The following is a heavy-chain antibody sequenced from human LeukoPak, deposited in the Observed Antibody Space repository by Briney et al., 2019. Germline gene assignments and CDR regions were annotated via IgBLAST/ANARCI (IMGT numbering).Heavy chain of an antibody. CDR1: GFIFSNYA. CDR3: VRDFSAGI. Sequence: GGSLRLSCAASGFIFSNYAMTWVRQAPGKGLEWVSGINSGETTYYADSVKGRFTISRDNSKNTLYLQMNSLRAEDTAVYYCVRDFSAGIWGQGTLVTVSS. CDR2: INSGETT. V-gene: IGHV3-23*01. D-gene: IGHD6-13*01. J-gene: IGHJ4*02.